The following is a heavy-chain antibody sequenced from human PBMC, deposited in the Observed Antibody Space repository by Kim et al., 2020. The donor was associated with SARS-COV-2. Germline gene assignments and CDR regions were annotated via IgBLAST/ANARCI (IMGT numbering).Heavy chain of an antibody. J-gene: IGHJ4*02. CDR3: ASSLNGWGYFDY. CDR1: GFTFSSYS. V-gene: IGHV3-21*01. Sequence: GGSLRLSCAASGFTFSSYSMNWVRQAPGKGLEWVSSISSSSSYIYYADSVKGRFTISRDNAKNSLYLQMNSLRAEDTAVYYCASSLNGWGYFDYWGQGTLVTVSS. D-gene: IGHD3-10*01. CDR2: ISSSSSYI.